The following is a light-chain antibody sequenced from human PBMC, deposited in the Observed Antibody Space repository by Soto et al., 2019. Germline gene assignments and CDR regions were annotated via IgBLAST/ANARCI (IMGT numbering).Light chain of an antibody. CDR2: EVN. CDR1: SSDIGAYDY. J-gene: IGLJ1*01. CDR3: FLFTTPSTHV. Sequence: QSALAQPASLSGSPGQSITISCTGTSSDIGAYDYVSWFQQHPGKAPKLMISEVNNRPSGVSNRFSGSKSGNTAYLTISGLQVEDEAEYFCFLFTTPSTHVFGAGTKVTV. V-gene: IGLV2-14*01.